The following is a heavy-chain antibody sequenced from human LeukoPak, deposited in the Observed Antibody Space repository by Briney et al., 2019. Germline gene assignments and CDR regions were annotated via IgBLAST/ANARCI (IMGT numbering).Heavy chain of an antibody. D-gene: IGHD3-22*01. V-gene: IGHV1-2*02. CDR1: GYIFTTYG. CDR3: ARDQNYYDSSGYLNYYYYYYMDV. J-gene: IGHJ6*03. Sequence: ASVKVSCKTAGYIFTTYGISWVRQGPGQGLEWMGWINPNSGGTNYAQKFQGRVTMTRDTSISTAYMELSRLRSDDTAVYYCARDQNYYDSSGYLNYYYYYYMDVWGKGTTVTVSS. CDR2: INPNSGGT.